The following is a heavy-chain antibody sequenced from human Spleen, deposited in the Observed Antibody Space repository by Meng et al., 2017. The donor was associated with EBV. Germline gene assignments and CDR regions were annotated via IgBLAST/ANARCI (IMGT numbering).Heavy chain of an antibody. V-gene: IGHV1-2*06. CDR3: ATEPPIISLIKYYFGS. D-gene: IGHD3-22*01. J-gene: IGHJ4*02. Sequence: QVQLVRSGAEVKKPGASVKVSCKASGYTFSGYFIHWVRLAPGQGLEWMGRINPNTGGTNYAQKFQGRVTMTRDTSISTAYMELSSLRSDDTAVYYCATEPPIISLIKYYFGSWGQGTLVTVSS. CDR1: GYTFSGYF. CDR2: INPNTGGT.